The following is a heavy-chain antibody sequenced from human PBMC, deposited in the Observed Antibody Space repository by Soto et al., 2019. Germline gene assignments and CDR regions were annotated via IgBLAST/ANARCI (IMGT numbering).Heavy chain of an antibody. CDR2: IIPILGIA. CDR3: AIGYCSSTSCQAVFDY. Sequence: SVKVSCKASGGTFSSYTISWVRQAPGQGLEWMGRIIPILGIANYAQKFQGRVTITADKSTSTAYMELSSLRSEDTAVYYCAIGYCSSTSCQAVFDYWGQGTLVTVSS. D-gene: IGHD2-2*01. CDR1: GGTFSSYT. J-gene: IGHJ4*02. V-gene: IGHV1-69*02.